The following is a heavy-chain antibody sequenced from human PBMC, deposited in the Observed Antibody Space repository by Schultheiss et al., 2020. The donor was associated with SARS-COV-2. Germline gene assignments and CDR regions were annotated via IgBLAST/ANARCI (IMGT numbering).Heavy chain of an antibody. CDR1: GGSFSGYY. CDR2: IYHSGST. V-gene: IGHV4-34*01. D-gene: IGHD3-16*01. Sequence: SETLSLTCAVYGGSFSGYYWSWIRQPPGKGLEWIGEIYHSGSTNYNPSLKSRVTISVDTSKNQFSLKLSSVTAADTAVYYCARGLGGVWAAFDIWGQGTTVTVSS. J-gene: IGHJ3*02. CDR3: ARGLGGVWAAFDI.